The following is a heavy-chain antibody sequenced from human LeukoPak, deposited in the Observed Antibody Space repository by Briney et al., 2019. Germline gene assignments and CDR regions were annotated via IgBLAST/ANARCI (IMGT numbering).Heavy chain of an antibody. J-gene: IGHJ1*01. CDR3: ARSKVKYYYDSSGYYYPPPEYFQH. CDR1: GGSISSYY. D-gene: IGHD3-22*01. V-gene: IGHV4-59*08. CDR2: IYYSGST. Sequence: PSETLSLTCTVSGGSISSYYWSWIRQPPGKGLERIGYIYYSGSTNYNPSLKSRVTISVDTSKNQFSLKLSSVTAADTAVYYCARSKVKYYYDSSGYYYPPPEYFQHWGQGTLVTVSS.